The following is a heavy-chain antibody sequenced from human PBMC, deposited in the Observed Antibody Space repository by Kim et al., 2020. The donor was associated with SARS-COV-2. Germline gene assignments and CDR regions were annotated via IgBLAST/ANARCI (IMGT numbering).Heavy chain of an antibody. CDR2: VNWNGAGI. V-gene: IGHV3-9*01. CDR1: GFTFHDYA. J-gene: IGHJ6*02. Sequence: GGSLRLSCAASGFTFHDYAMHWVRQAPGKGLEWVSGVNWNGAGIGYADSVKGRFTISRDNAKNSLYLQMNSLRAEDTALYYCVILNVELELPDYYFGMDVWGQGTTVTVSS. D-gene: IGHD1-7*01. CDR3: VILNVELELPDYYFGMDV.